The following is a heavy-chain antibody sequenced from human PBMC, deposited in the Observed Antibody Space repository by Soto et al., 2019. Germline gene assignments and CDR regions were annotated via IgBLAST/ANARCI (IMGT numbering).Heavy chain of an antibody. V-gene: IGHV4-38-2*01. CDR3: ARGIQEGFDP. CDR2: IYHSGKT. CDR1: GYSISLGYY. D-gene: IGHD1-20*01. Sequence: SDTLSLTYAVSGYSISLGYYWGWIRQPPGKGLEWIGCIYHSGKTHYNPSLKGRVTISLDPPKNQFSLTMTSMTAADTAVYSCARGIQEGFDPWGQGTLVTVSS. J-gene: IGHJ5*02.